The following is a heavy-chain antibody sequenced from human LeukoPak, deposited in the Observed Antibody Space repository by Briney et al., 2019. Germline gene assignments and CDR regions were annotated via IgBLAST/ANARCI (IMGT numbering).Heavy chain of an antibody. CDR1: GGSISSSSYY. J-gene: IGHJ4*02. CDR3: ARWGDSEAYGSGSYDKYYFDY. CDR2: IYYSGST. D-gene: IGHD3-10*01. V-gene: IGHV4-39*01. Sequence: SETLSLTCTVSGGSISSSSYYWGCIRQPPGKGLERIGSIYYSGSTYYNPSLKSRVTISVDTSKNQFSLKLSSVTAADTAVYYCARWGDSEAYGSGSYDKYYFDYWGQGTLATVSS.